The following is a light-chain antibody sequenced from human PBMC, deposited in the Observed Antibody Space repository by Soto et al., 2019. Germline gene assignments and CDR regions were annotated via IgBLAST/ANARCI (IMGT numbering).Light chain of an antibody. Sequence: DIPGIHSPSAPCLCVWAKVTIPCRASQTSATYINWYQQKSGSAPRLLIYEASGLQSGAPSRFSGSGSGTHFVLTISKVQPEDSATYFCQQNYTNPPTFGQGTKVEIK. CDR3: QQNYTNPPT. CDR2: EAS. J-gene: IGKJ1*01. CDR1: QTSATY. V-gene: IGKV1-39*01.